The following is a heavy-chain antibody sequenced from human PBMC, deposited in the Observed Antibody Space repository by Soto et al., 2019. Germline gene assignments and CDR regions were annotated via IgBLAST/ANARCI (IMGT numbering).Heavy chain of an antibody. Sequence: ASVKVYCKSSGYTFTHYAMHWVRQAPGQGLEWLGWINTDNGYTAFSQKFQGRVSITMDTSASTAYVELSSLTSEDTGVYYCARQGDSRILRDTFDIWGQGTLVTVS. CDR3: ARQGDSRILRDTFDI. J-gene: IGHJ3*02. CDR2: INTDNGYT. V-gene: IGHV1-3*04. CDR1: GYTFTHYA. D-gene: IGHD2-8*01.